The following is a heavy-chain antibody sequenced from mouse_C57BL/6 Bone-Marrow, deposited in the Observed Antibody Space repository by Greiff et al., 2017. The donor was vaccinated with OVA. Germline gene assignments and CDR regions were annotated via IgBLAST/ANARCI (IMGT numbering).Heavy chain of an antibody. Sequence: EVKLMESGGGLVKPGGSLKLSCAASGFTFSSYAMSWVRQTPEKRLEWVATISDGGSYTYYPDNVKGRFTISRDNAKNNLYLKMSQLKSEDTAMDYCARDEGWIPRGFAYWGQGTLVTVSA. CDR2: ISDGGSYT. CDR3: ARDEGWIPRGFAY. D-gene: IGHD1-1*02. V-gene: IGHV5-4*01. J-gene: IGHJ3*01. CDR1: GFTFSSYA.